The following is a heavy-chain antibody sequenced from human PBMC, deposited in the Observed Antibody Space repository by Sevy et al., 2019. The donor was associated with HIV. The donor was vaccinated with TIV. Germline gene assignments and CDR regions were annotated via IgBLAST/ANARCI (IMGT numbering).Heavy chain of an antibody. CDR3: ARGIAAAGIGWFDP. J-gene: IGHJ5*02. CDR2: IIPIFGTA. V-gene: IGHV1-69*13. D-gene: IGHD6-13*01. Sequence: ASVKVSCKASGGTFSSYAISWVRQAPGQGLEWMGGIIPIFGTANYAQKFQGTVTITADESTSTAYMELSSLRSEDTAVYYCARGIAAAGIGWFDPWGQGTLVTVSS. CDR1: GGTFSSYA.